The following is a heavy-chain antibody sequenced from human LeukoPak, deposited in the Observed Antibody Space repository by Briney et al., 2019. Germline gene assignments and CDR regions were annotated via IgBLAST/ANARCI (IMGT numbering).Heavy chain of an antibody. J-gene: IGHJ4*02. V-gene: IGHV3-30*02. CDR1: SFTFSSYG. D-gene: IGHD6-13*01. Sequence: GGSLRLSCAASSFTFSSYGMHWVRQAPGKGLEWVAFIRYDGSNKYYADSVKGRFTIFRDNSKNTLYLQMNSLRAEDTAVYYCAKGMYSSSWYFDYWGQGTLVTVS. CDR3: AKGMYSSSWYFDY. CDR2: IRYDGSNK.